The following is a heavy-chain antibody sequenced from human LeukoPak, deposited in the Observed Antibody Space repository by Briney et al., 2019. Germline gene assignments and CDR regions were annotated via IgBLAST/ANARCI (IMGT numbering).Heavy chain of an antibody. Sequence: PGGSLRLSCVASGFTFSNTWMSWVRQAPGKGLEWIGQIKSKTDGGATDYGAPVKGRFTISRDDSKNTLYLQMNSLKTEDTAVYYCTTLYGSGNYYWGQGTLVAVSS. J-gene: IGHJ4*02. D-gene: IGHD3-10*01. CDR1: GFTFSNTW. CDR3: TTLYGSGNYY. V-gene: IGHV3-15*01. CDR2: IKSKTDGGAT.